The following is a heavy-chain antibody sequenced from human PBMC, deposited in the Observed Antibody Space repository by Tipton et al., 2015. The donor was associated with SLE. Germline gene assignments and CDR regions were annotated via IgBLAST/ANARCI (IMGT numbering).Heavy chain of an antibody. CDR2: IFYTGST. J-gene: IGHJ6*02. CDR1: GGSISSDY. Sequence: TLSLTCTVSGGSISSDYWTWIRQPPGKGLEWIGSIFYTGSTTYNPSLKSRLTMSVDTTKNQFSLKLTSVTAADTAVYYCARISVDTTMAQRVVVGMAVWGRGTTVPVS. CDR3: ARISVDTTMAQRVVVGMAV. V-gene: IGHV4-59*01. D-gene: IGHD5-18*01.